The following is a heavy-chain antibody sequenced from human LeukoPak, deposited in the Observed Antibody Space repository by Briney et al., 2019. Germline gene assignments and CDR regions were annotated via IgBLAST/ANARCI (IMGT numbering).Heavy chain of an antibody. V-gene: IGHV1-18*01. Sequence: ASVKVSCKASGYTFTSYGITWVRQAPGQGLEWMGWISPYNGNTNYAQKLQGRFTMTTDTSTSTAYMDLRSLRAEDTAVYYCAKALQDRSGSYSPFDYWGQGTLVTVSS. CDR3: AKALQDRSGSYSPFDY. J-gene: IGHJ4*02. D-gene: IGHD3-10*01. CDR2: ISPYNGNT. CDR1: GYTFTSYG.